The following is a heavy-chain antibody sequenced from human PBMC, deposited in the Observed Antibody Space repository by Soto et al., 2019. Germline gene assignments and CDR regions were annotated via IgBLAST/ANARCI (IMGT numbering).Heavy chain of an antibody. CDR2: IYYSGST. Sequence: SETLSLTCTVSGGSISSSSYYWGWIRQPPGKGLEWIGSIYYSGSTYYNPSLKSRVTISEDTSKNQFSLKLSSVTAADTAVYYCASDYGGTTAYYYYGMDVWGQGTTVTVSS. V-gene: IGHV4-39*01. D-gene: IGHD4-17*01. J-gene: IGHJ6*02. CDR3: ASDYGGTTAYYYYGMDV. CDR1: GGSISSSSYY.